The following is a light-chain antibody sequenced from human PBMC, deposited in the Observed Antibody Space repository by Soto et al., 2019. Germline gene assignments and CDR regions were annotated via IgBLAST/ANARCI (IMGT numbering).Light chain of an antibody. J-gene: IGKJ3*01. CDR3: QHYNNCNLLFT. CDR2: GAS. Sequence: EILMTQSPATLSVSPGALSTLSCRASKSVSSNLAWYQQKPGQAPRLLIYGASTRATGIPARFSGSGSGTEFTLTLSSMQSEDFEVYYCQHYNNCNLLFTFGPGTKVEIK. V-gene: IGKV3-15*01. CDR1: KSVSSN.